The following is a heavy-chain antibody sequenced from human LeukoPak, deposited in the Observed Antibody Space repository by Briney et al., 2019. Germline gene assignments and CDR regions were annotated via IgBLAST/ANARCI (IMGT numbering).Heavy chain of an antibody. CDR2: ISSSSSYI. CDR3: ARAKRNGFDI. CDR1: GFTFSSYS. Sequence: AGVSLRLSCAASGFTFSSYSMNWVRQAPGKGLEWVSSISSSSSYIYYADSVKGRFTISRDNAKNSLYLQMNSLRAEDTTVYYCARAKRNGFDIWGQGTMVTVSS. V-gene: IGHV3-21*01. J-gene: IGHJ3*02.